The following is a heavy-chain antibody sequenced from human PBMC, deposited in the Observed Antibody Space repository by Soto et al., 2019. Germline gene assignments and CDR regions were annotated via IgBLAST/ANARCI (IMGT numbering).Heavy chain of an antibody. D-gene: IGHD1-26*01. V-gene: IGHV4-30-2*01. CDR3: ARAEGARHDAFDI. J-gene: IGHJ3*02. CDR1: GGSISSGGYS. CDR2: IYHSGST. Sequence: PSETLSLTCAVSGGSISSGGYSWSWIRQPPGKGLEWIGDIYHSGSTYYNPSLKSRVTISVDRSKKQFSLKLSSVTAADTAVYYCARAEGARHDAFDIWGQGTMVTVS.